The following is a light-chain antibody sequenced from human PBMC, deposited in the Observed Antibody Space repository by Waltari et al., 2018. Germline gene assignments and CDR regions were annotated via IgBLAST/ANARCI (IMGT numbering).Light chain of an antibody. J-gene: IGLJ3*02. CDR1: SLRRYY. Sequence: SSELTQDPAVSVALGQTVRLTCQGDSLRRYYASWYQQRPGQAPRLVLYGQDNRPSGIPDRFSGSTSGDTASLTITGAQAEDEADYYCHSRDTISTRVFGGGTRLTV. V-gene: IGLV3-19*01. CDR3: HSRDTISTRV. CDR2: GQD.